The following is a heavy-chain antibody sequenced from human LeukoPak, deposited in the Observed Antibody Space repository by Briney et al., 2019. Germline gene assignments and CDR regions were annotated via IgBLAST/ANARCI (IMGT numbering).Heavy chain of an antibody. V-gene: IGHV4-30-4*08. CDR1: GGSISRGDYY. CDR3: ARGGVPAAMAVDSNWFDP. Sequence: SETLSLTCTVSGGSISRGDYYWSWIRQPPGKGLEWIGYIYYSGSTYYNPSLKSRVTISVDTSKNQFSLKLSSVTAADTAVYYCARGGVPAAMAVDSNWFDPWGQGTLVTVSS. D-gene: IGHD2-2*01. CDR2: IYYSGST. J-gene: IGHJ5*02.